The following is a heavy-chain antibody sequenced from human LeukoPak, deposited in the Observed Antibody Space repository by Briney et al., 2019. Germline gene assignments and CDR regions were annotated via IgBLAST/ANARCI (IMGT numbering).Heavy chain of an antibody. CDR2: ISSSSSYI. D-gene: IGHD4-17*01. CDR1: GFTFSSYS. Sequence: KAGGSLRLSCAASGFTFSSYSMNWVRQAPGKGLEWVSSISSSSSYIYYADSVKGRFTISRDNAKNSLYLQMNSLRAEDTAVYYCARTRLRLGTAAFDIWGQGTMVTVSS. CDR3: ARTRLRLGTAAFDI. J-gene: IGHJ3*02. V-gene: IGHV3-21*01.